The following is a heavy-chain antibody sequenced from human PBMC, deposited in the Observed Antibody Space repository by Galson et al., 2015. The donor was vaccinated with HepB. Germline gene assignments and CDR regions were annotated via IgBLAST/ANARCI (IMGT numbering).Heavy chain of an antibody. Sequence: ETLSLTCTVSGGSISSSRYYWGWIRQPPGKGLEWIATIYYTGSTYYNPSLKSRVTISVDTSKNQFSLNLTSVTAADTAVYYCARGLGTMFRGVIYYYYGMDVWGQGTTVTVSS. D-gene: IGHD3-10*01. CDR2: IYYTGST. CDR3: ARGLGTMFRGVIYYYYGMDV. J-gene: IGHJ6*02. CDR1: GGSISSSRYY. V-gene: IGHV4-39*07.